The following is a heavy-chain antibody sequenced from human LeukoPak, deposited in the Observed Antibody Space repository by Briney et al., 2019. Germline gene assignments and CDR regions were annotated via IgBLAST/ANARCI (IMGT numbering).Heavy chain of an antibody. CDR3: ARTDQDSGSHWNGAFDI. CDR1: GGSISSYY. Sequence: SETLSLTCTVSGGSISSYYWSWIRQPPGKGLEWIGYIYYSGSTNYNPSLKSRVTISVDTSKNQFSLKLSSVTAADTAVYYCARTDQDSGSHWNGAFDIWGQGTMVTVSS. V-gene: IGHV4-59*01. D-gene: IGHD1-26*01. J-gene: IGHJ3*02. CDR2: IYYSGST.